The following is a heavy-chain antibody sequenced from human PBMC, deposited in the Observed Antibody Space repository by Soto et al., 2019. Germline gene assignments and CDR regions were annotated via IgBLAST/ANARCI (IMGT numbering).Heavy chain of an antibody. CDR1: GFSLSSSGVG. CDR2: IYWDDDK. V-gene: IGHV2-5*02. D-gene: IGHD3-22*01. CDR3: VRDSSGYYGFDY. Sequence: QITLKESGPTLVKPTQTLTLTCTFSGFSLSSSGVGVGWIRQPPGKALEWLALIYWDDDKRYSPSLKSRLSITRDTSKNQVVLTMTNMDPVDTATYYCVRDSSGYYGFDYWGQGTRVTVSS. J-gene: IGHJ4*02.